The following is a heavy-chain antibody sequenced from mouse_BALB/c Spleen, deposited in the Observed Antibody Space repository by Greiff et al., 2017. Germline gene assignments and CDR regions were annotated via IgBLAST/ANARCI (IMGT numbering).Heavy chain of an antibody. D-gene: IGHD2-10*02. Sequence: EVKLQESGPGLVKPSQSLSLTCTVTGYSITSDYAWNWIRQFPGNKLEWMGYISYSGSTSYNPSLKSRISITRDTSKNQFFLQLNSVTTEDTATYYCARGMYGNYGSYAMDYWGQGTSVTVSS. CDR2: ISYSGST. V-gene: IGHV3-2*02. CDR3: ARGMYGNYGSYAMDY. J-gene: IGHJ4*01. CDR1: GYSITSDYA.